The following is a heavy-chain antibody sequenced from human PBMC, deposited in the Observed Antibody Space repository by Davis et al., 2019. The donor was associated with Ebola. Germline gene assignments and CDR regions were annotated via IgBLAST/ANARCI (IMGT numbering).Heavy chain of an antibody. J-gene: IGHJ5*02. D-gene: IGHD2-2*01. CDR1: GGSFSSYA. CDR2: IIPIFGTA. V-gene: IGHV1-69*13. Sequence: SVKVSCKASGGSFSSYAISWVRQAPGQGLEWMGGIIPIFGTANYAQKFQGRVTITADESTSTAYMELSSLRSEDTAVYYCAASTRIWFDPWGQGTLVTVSS. CDR3: AASTRIWFDP.